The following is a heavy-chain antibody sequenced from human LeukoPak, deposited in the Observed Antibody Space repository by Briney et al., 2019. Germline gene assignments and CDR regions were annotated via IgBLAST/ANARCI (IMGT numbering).Heavy chain of an antibody. V-gene: IGHV3-21*01. D-gene: IGHD2-2*01. CDR2: ISSSSSYI. J-gene: IGHJ4*02. CDR3: ARDLGYGCSSTSCYLEPFDY. CDR1: GFTFSSYS. Sequence: GGSLRLSCAASGFTFSSYSMNWVRQAPGKGLEWVSSISSSSSYIYYADSVKGRFTISRDNAKNSLYLQMNSLRAEDTAVYYCARDLGYGCSSTSCYLEPFDYWGQGTLVTVSS.